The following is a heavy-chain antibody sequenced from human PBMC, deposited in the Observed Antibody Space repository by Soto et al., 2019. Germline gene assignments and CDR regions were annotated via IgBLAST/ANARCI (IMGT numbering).Heavy chain of an antibody. CDR3: ARIRCSGGSCDSVRVGWYFDL. CDR2: IFSNDEK. CDR1: GFSLSNARMG. V-gene: IGHV2-26*01. Sequence: QVTLKESGPVLVKPTETLTLTCTVSGFSLSNARMGVSWIRQPPGKALEWLAHIFSNDEKSYSTSLKSRLTSSKYTSKSQVVLTITNMDPLDTATYYCARIRCSGGSCDSVRVGWYFDLWGRGTLVTVSS. D-gene: IGHD2-15*01. J-gene: IGHJ2*01.